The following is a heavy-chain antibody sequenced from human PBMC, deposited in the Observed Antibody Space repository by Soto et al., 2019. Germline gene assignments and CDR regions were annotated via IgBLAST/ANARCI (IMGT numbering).Heavy chain of an antibody. CDR2: ISSSGSTI. J-gene: IGHJ5*02. CDR1: GFTFSDYY. V-gene: IGHV3-11*01. Sequence: LRLSCAASGFTFSDYYMSWIRQASGKGLEWVSYISSSGSTIYYADSVKGRFTISRDNAKNSLYLQMNSLRAEDTAVYYCARDRLRIQLHWFDPWGQGTLVT. D-gene: IGHD5-18*01. CDR3: ARDRLRIQLHWFDP.